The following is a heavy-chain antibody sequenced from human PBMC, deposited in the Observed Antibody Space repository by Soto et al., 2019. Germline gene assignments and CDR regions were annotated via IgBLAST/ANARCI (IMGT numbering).Heavy chain of an antibody. Sequence: QVQLVQSGPEVRRPGASVKVSCTASGYNFNTDGVSWVRQAPGQGLEWMGFISAYNGFTAFAPSLHGRITLTTDTSTNTAYMELRDLRSDDTAVYFCARDDRAFCSDASCESHFAYWGQGTLVTVSS. CDR3: ARDDRAFCSDASCESHFAY. J-gene: IGHJ4*02. CDR1: GYNFNTDG. D-gene: IGHD3-3*01. CDR2: ISAYNGFT. V-gene: IGHV1-18*01.